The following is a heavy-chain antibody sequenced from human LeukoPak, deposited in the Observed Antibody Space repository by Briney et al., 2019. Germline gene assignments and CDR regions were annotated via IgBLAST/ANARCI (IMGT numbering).Heavy chain of an antibody. Sequence: SETLSLTCTVSGYSISSGFYWDWIRQPPGKGLEWIGSMYHSGNTYYNPSLKSRVTISVDTSKNQFSLKLSSVTAADTAVYYCARGSMLLRRARPRNWFDPWGQGTLVTVSS. J-gene: IGHJ5*02. V-gene: IGHV4-38-2*02. CDR1: GYSISSGFY. CDR2: MYHSGNT. CDR3: ARGSMLLRRARPRNWFDP. D-gene: IGHD1-26*01.